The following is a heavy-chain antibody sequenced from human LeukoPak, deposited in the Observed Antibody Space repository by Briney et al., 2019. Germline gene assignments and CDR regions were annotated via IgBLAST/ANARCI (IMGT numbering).Heavy chain of an antibody. Sequence: GGSLRLSCAASGFTFSDCYMSWIRQAPGKGLEWVSYISSSSSYTNYADSVKGRFTISRDNAKNSLYLQMNSLRAEDTAVYYCARVAVRGPFDYWGQGTLVTVSS. CDR2: ISSSSSYT. J-gene: IGHJ4*02. CDR3: ARVAVRGPFDY. D-gene: IGHD3-10*01. V-gene: IGHV3-11*05. CDR1: GFTFSDCY.